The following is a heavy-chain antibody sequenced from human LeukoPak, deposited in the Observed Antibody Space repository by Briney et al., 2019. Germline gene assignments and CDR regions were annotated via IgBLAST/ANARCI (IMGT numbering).Heavy chain of an antibody. CDR2: INHSGST. J-gene: IGHJ2*01. CDR3: ARRIGVVAATGYFDL. V-gene: IGHV4-34*01. CDR1: GGSFSGYY. Sequence: SETLSLTCAVYGGSFSGYYWSWIRQPPGKGLEWIGEINHSGSTNYNPSLKSRVTISVDTSKNQFSLKLSSVTAADTAVYYCARRIGVVAATGYFDLWGRGTLVTVSS. D-gene: IGHD2-15*01.